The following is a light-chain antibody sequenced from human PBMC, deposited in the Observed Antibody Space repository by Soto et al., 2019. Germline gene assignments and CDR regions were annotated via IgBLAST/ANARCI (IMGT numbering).Light chain of an antibody. CDR3: QQSYGPPIT. J-gene: IGKJ5*01. CDR1: QTISNY. Sequence: DIQMTQSPSSLSAFVGDRVTITCRASQTISNYLNWYQQRPGKAPKLLIYLASSLQSGVPSRFGGSGSGTDFTLTISSLQPEDSATYYCQQSYGPPITFGQGTRL. CDR2: LAS. V-gene: IGKV1-39*01.